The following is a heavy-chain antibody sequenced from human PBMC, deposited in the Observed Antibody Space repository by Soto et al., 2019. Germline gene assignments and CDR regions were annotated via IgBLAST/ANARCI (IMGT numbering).Heavy chain of an antibody. D-gene: IGHD3-9*01. Sequence: EVQLLESGGGLVQPGGSLRLSCAASGFTFSSYAMSWVRQAPGKGLEWVSAISGSGGSTYYADSVKGRFTISRDNSKNTLYPQMNSLRAEDTAVYYCAKTPIAYILTGYQGYFDLWGRGTLVTVSS. J-gene: IGHJ2*01. CDR2: ISGSGGST. V-gene: IGHV3-23*01. CDR1: GFTFSSYA. CDR3: AKTPIAYILTGYQGYFDL.